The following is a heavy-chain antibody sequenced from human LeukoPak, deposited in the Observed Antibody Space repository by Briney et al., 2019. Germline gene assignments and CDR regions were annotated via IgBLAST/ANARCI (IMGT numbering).Heavy chain of an antibody. Sequence: GGSLRLSCADSGFTFSSSGMSWVRQPPGKGLEWVSTFTATPSTYYADSIKGRFTISRDNSKSTLYLQMNSLRADDTAVYYWTKEASSSWHQLDSWGPGSLVTVSS. CDR3: TKEASSSWHQLDS. CDR2: FTATPST. D-gene: IGHD6-13*01. J-gene: IGHJ4*02. V-gene: IGHV3-23*01. CDR1: GFTFSSSG.